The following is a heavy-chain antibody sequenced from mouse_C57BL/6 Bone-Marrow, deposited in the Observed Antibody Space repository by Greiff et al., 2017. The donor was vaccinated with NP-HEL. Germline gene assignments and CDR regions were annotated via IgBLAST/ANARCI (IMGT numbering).Heavy chain of an antibody. D-gene: IGHD2-4*01. CDR2: IDPSDSYT. J-gene: IGHJ3*01. V-gene: IGHV1-69*01. Sequence: QVQLQQPGAELVKPGASVKLSCKASGYTFTSYWMHWVKQRPGQGLEWVGEIDPSDSYTNYNQKFKGKSTLTVDKSSSTAYMQLSSLTSEDSAVYYCAIDYDGAWFAYWGQGTLVTVSA. CDR1: GYTFTSYW. CDR3: AIDYDGAWFAY.